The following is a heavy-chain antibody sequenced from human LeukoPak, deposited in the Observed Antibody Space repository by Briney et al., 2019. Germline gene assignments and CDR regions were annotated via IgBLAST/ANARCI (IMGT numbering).Heavy chain of an antibody. CDR1: GYSISSGYY. D-gene: IGHD3-22*01. CDR3: ARGSGYYFGEVSLPLYYYYYGMDV. Sequence: PSETLSLTCTVSGYSISSGYYWGWIRQPPGKGLEWIGYIYYSGSTNYNPSLKSRVTISVDTSKNQFSLKLSSVTAADTAVYYCARGSGYYFGEVSLPLYYYYYGMDVWGQGTTVTVSS. V-gene: IGHV4-61*01. CDR2: IYYSGST. J-gene: IGHJ6*02.